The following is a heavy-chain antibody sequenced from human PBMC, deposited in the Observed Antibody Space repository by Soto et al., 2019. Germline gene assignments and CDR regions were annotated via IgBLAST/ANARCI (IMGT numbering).Heavy chain of an antibody. D-gene: IGHD4-17*01. CDR1: GGTFSSYA. Sequence: RASVKVSCKASGGTFSSYAISWVRQAPGQGLEWMGGIIPIFGTANYAQKFQGRVTITADESTSTAYMELSSLRSEDTAVYYCARACDYGDCLGEFDYWGQGIRVTVSS. J-gene: IGHJ4*02. CDR3: ARACDYGDCLGEFDY. CDR2: IIPIFGTA. V-gene: IGHV1-69*13.